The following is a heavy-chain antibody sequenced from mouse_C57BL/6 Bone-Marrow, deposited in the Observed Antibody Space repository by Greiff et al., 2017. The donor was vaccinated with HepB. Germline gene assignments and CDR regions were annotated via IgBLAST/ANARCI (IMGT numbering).Heavy chain of an antibody. D-gene: IGHD1-1*01. CDR1: GYTFTDYY. J-gene: IGHJ1*03. Sequence: VQLQQSGPELVKPGASVKISCKASGYTFTDYYMNWVKQSHGKSLEWIGDINPNNGGTSYNQKFKGKATLTVDKSSSTAYMELRSLTSEDSAVYYCASITTVGDWYFDVWAQGPRSPSPQ. CDR3: ASITTVGDWYFDV. V-gene: IGHV1-26*01. CDR2: INPNNGGT.